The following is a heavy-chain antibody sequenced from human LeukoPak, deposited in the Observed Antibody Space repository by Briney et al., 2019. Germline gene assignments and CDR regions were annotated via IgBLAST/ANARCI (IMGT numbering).Heavy chain of an antibody. V-gene: IGHV3-23*01. Sequence: GGSLRLSCAASGFTFSSYAMTWVRQAPGRGLEWVSAISGSGGSTYYADSVKGRFTISRDNAKNSLYLQMNSLRDEDTAVYYCARAGGSYSGSGNLDAFDIWGQGTMVTVSS. D-gene: IGHD1-26*01. CDR3: ARAGGSYSGSGNLDAFDI. CDR2: ISGSGGST. J-gene: IGHJ3*02. CDR1: GFTFSSYA.